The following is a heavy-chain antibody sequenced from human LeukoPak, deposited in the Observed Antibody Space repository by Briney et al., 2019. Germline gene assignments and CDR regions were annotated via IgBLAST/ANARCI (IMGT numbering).Heavy chain of an antibody. CDR1: GFTFSSYA. D-gene: IGHD6-13*01. V-gene: IGHV3-23*01. CDR2: ISGSGGST. Sequence: GGSLRVSCAASGFTFSSYAMSWVRQAPGKGLEWVSFISGSGGSTYYVDSVKGRFTISRDNSKNTLYLQMNSLRAEDTAVYYCAKDYRQQLSGYNWFDPWGQGTLVTVSS. CDR3: AKDYRQQLSGYNWFDP. J-gene: IGHJ5*02.